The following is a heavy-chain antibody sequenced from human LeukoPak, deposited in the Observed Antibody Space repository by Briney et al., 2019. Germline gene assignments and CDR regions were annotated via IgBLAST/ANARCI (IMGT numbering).Heavy chain of an antibody. D-gene: IGHD6-6*01. V-gene: IGHV1-2*02. J-gene: IGHJ4*02. CDR2: INPNSGGT. CDR1: GYTFTGYY. CDR3: AGGSSIAARSSFYFDY. Sequence: ASVKVSCKASGYTFTGYYMHWVRQAPGQGLEWMGWINPNSGGTNYAQKFQGRVTMTRDTSISTAYMELSRLRSDDTAVYYCAGGSSIAARSSFYFDYWGQGTLVTVSS.